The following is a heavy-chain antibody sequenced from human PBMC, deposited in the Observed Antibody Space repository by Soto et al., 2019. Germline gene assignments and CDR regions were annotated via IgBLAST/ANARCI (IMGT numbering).Heavy chain of an antibody. CDR1: GGSISSGGYS. J-gene: IGHJ4*02. CDR3: ASVTDS. CDR2: MYHSGST. D-gene: IGHD4-4*01. V-gene: IGHV4-30-2*01. Sequence: QLQLQESGSGLVKPSQTLSLTCAVSGGSISSGGYSWSWIRQPPGKGLEWIGYMYHSGSTYYNPALTSRVTISIDRSKNQSSVKLSSLTAADTAVDYCASVTDSWGQGILVTVSS.